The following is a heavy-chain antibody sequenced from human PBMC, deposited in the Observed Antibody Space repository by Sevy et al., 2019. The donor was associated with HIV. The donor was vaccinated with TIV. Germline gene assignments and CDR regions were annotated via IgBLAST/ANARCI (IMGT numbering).Heavy chain of an antibody. V-gene: IGHV3-23*01. CDR2: ISGSGGST. D-gene: IGHD6-19*01. CDR3: AKQEQWLAGSYYFDC. J-gene: IGHJ4*02. Sequence: GGSLRLSCAASGFTFSSYAMSWVRQAPGKGLEWVSAISGSGGSTYYAHSVKGRFTISRDNSKNTLYLQMNSLRAEDTAVYYCAKQEQWLAGSYYFDCWGQGTLVTVSS. CDR1: GFTFSSYA.